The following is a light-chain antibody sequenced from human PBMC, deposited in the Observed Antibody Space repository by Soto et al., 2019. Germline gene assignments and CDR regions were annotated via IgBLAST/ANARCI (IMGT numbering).Light chain of an antibody. CDR1: QSVSSN. J-gene: IGKJ1*01. CDR3: QQYNNWCT. Sequence: EIVMTQSPATLSVSPGERATLSCRASQSVSSNLAWYQQKPGQAPRILIYGASTRATGIPARFSGSGSGTELTLTISSLQSEDFAVYYCQQYNNWCTFGQGTKVEIK. CDR2: GAS. V-gene: IGKV3-15*01.